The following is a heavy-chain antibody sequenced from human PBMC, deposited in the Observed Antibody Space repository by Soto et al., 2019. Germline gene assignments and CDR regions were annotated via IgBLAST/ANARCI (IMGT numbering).Heavy chain of an antibody. D-gene: IGHD3-10*01. CDR1: GYSFSSYG. CDR3: SRFRMLQGVSLLPSSQFDV. V-gene: IGHV1-18*01. Sequence: QVQLVQSGPEMKKPGDSVKVSCKTSGYSFSSYGVMWVRQAPGQGLEWMGWISAHTGNANYILKLQGRATLTTSSSTTTAYLELRDLRSDDSAVYFCSRFRMLQGVSLLPSSQFDVWGQGTLVTVSS. CDR2: ISAHTGNA. J-gene: IGHJ4*02.